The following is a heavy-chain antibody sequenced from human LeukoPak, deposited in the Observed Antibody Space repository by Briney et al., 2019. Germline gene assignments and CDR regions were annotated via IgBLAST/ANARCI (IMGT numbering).Heavy chain of an antibody. Sequence: PSETLSLTCTVSGGSVSSGSYYWGWIRQPPGKGLEWIGNIYYSGNTYYNPSLKSRVTISVDTSKNQFSLKLSSVTAADTAVYYCARVHPYYDSPFDAFDIWGQGTMVTVSS. V-gene: IGHV4-39*01. CDR3: ARVHPYYDSPFDAFDI. CDR1: GGSVSSGSYY. CDR2: IYYSGNT. J-gene: IGHJ3*02. D-gene: IGHD3-22*01.